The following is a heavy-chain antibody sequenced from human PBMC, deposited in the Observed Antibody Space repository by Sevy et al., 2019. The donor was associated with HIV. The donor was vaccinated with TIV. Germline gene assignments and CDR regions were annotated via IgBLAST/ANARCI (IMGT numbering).Heavy chain of an antibody. J-gene: IGHJ6*02. CDR3: ARDVPADYDILTGLTHYYYYYYGMDV. D-gene: IGHD3-9*01. Sequence: GGSLRLSCAASGFTFGDYWLTWVRQVPGKGLEWVSYISSSSSTIYYADSVKGRFTISRDNAKNSLYLQMNSLRDEETAVYYCARDVPADYDILTGLTHYYYYYYGMDVWGQGTTVTVSS. CDR2: ISSSSSTI. CDR1: GFTFGDYW. V-gene: IGHV3-48*02.